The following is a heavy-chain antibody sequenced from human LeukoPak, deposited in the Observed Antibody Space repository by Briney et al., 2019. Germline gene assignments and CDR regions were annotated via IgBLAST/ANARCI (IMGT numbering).Heavy chain of an antibody. Sequence: GGSLRLSCAASGFTFSSYAMSWVRQAPGEGLEWVSAISGSGGSTYYADSVKGRFTTSRDNSKNTLYLQMNSLRAEDTAVYYCAKAYSSSWYLKNFDYWGQGTLVTVSS. CDR1: GFTFSSYA. J-gene: IGHJ4*02. D-gene: IGHD6-13*01. V-gene: IGHV3-23*01. CDR3: AKAYSSSWYLKNFDY. CDR2: ISGSGGST.